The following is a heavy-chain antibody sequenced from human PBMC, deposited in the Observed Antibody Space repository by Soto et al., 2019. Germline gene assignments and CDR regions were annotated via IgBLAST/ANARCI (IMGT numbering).Heavy chain of an antibody. CDR2: IYYSGST. Sequence: SETLSLTCTVSGGSISSGGYYWGWIRQHPGKGLEWIGYIYYSGSTYYNPSLKSRVTISVDTSKNQFSLKLSSVTAADTAVYYCARAGYDFWSGYYDYWGQGTLVTVSS. D-gene: IGHD3-3*01. V-gene: IGHV4-31*03. J-gene: IGHJ4*02. CDR1: GGSISSGGYY. CDR3: ARAGYDFWSGYYDY.